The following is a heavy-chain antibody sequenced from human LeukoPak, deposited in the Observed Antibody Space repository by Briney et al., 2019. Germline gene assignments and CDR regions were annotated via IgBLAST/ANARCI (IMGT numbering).Heavy chain of an antibody. Sequence: GGSLRLSCAASGFIFSDYYMSWIRQAPGKGLEWVSHISSSGSTKYYADSVKGRFTISRDNAKNSYLQMNSLRAEDTAVYYCARDGHAYGRGSPHYWGQGTLVTVSS. CDR3: ARDGHAYGRGSPHY. D-gene: IGHD3-10*01. CDR1: GFIFSDYY. J-gene: IGHJ4*02. CDR2: ISSSGSTK. V-gene: IGHV3-11*01.